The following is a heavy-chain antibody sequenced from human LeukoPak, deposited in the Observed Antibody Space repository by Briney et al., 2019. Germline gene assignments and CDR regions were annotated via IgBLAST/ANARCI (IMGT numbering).Heavy chain of an antibody. CDR3: ARAAALLYSSGWYCDY. J-gene: IGHJ4*02. Sequence: GGSLRLSCAASGFTFSDYYMSWIRQAPGKGLEWVSYISSSGSTIYYADSVKGRFTISRDNAKNSLYLQMNSLRAEDTAVYYCARAAALLYSSGWYCDYWGQGTLVTVSS. V-gene: IGHV3-11*01. CDR1: GFTFSDYY. CDR2: ISSSGSTI. D-gene: IGHD6-19*01.